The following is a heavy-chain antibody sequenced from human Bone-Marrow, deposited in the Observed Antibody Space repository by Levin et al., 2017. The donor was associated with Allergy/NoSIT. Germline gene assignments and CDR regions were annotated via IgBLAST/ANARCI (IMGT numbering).Heavy chain of an antibody. J-gene: IGHJ4*02. V-gene: IGHV5-51*01. Sequence: HGESLKISCKGSGYNFTKFWVGWVRQMPGKGLEWIGIISPGDSDTRYSPSFQGQVTFSVDTSITTAYMHWSRLKASDTAIYYCARTYKWNYARSDFWGQGTLVTVSS. CDR1: GYNFTKFW. D-gene: IGHD1-7*01. CDR3: ARTYKWNYARSDF. CDR2: ISPGDSDT.